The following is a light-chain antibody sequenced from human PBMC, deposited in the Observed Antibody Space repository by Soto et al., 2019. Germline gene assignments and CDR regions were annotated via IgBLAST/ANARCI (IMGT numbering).Light chain of an antibody. V-gene: IGKV3-15*01. Sequence: EIVMTQSPDTLSVSPGERATLTCRAGQGVTTNFAWYQQKPGQAPRLLIYRASTRATGIPTRFSGSGSGTDFTLTISSLQSEDFAIYYCQQYNNWPITFGQGTRLENK. CDR2: RAS. CDR3: QQYNNWPIT. J-gene: IGKJ5*01. CDR1: QGVTTN.